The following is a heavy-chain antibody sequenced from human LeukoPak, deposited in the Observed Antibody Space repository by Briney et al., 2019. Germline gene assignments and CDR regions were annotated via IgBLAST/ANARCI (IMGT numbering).Heavy chain of an antibody. Sequence: SETLSLTCTVSGGSINSSSYYWGWIRQPPGKGLEWIGHIYYTGRAHYNPSLKSRVTISVDTSKNQYSLKLSSVTAADTAVYYCARHWDATYYYYYYMDVWGKGTTVSVSS. CDR3: ARHWDATYYYYYYMDV. D-gene: IGHD2-15*01. CDR1: GGSINSSSYY. J-gene: IGHJ6*03. CDR2: IYYTGRA. V-gene: IGHV4-39*01.